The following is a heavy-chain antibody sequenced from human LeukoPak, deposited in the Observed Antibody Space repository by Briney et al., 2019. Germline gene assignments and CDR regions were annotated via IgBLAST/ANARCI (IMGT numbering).Heavy chain of an antibody. CDR2: VGTDRDT. J-gene: IGHJ4*02. Sequence: GGSLRLSCAASGFTFRSTSFSWVRQSPGRGLEWVSTVGTDRDTYYADSVEGRFTISRDNSKNTVYLQMTGLSADDTAVYYCAKKTPGVHPFDSWGQGTLVTVSP. CDR1: GFTFRSTS. CDR3: AKKTPGVHPFDS. V-gene: IGHV3-23*01. D-gene: IGHD2-8*01.